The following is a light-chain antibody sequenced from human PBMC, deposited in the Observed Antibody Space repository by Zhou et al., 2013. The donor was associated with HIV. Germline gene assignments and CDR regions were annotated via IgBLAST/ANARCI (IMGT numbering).Light chain of an antibody. J-gene: IGKJ4*01. V-gene: IGKV1-27*01. CDR3: QRTYNAPLH. CDR1: QGVRSY. Sequence: DIQLTQSPSSLSASVGDRVSITCRVSQGVRSYLNWYRQKPGKVPKLLIYSASNLHSGVPSRFSGSGSGTDFTLTISSLQPEDVATYCGQRTYNAPLHFVGGT. CDR2: SAS.